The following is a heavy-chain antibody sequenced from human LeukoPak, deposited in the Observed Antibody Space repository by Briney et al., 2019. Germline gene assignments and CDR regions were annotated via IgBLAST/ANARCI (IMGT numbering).Heavy chain of an antibody. CDR1: GGSINFYY. Sequence: LETLSLTCTVSGGSINFYYWAWIRQSAGKGLEWIGRIYSGGNTNYNPSLKSQATLSIDTSKNQFSLMLTSVTAADTAVYYCARDSRYFDFWSGYVDYWGQGFLVTVSS. V-gene: IGHV4-4*07. CDR2: IYSGGNT. J-gene: IGHJ4*02. D-gene: IGHD3-3*01. CDR3: ARDSRYFDFWSGYVDY.